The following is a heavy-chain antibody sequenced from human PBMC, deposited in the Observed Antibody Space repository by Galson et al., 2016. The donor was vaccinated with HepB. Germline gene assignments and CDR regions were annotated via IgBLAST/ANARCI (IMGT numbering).Heavy chain of an antibody. Sequence: SLRLSCAASGFTVSNNYMRWARHAPGKGLEWVSVIHGNGATWYADSVQGRFTISRDNSRNMLHLQMNSLRAEDTAVYYCEGYDTSNTLGFDFWGQGTMVTVSS. V-gene: IGHV3-53*01. CDR3: EGYDTSNTLGFDF. CDR1: GFTVSNNY. D-gene: IGHD3-22*01. CDR2: IHGNGAT. J-gene: IGHJ3*01.